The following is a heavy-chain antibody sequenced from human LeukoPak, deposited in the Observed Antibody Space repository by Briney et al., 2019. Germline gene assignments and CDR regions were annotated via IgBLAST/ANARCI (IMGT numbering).Heavy chain of an antibody. V-gene: IGHV3-30*18. D-gene: IGHD2-2*01. CDR3: AKDGCRITSCHVLVDP. J-gene: IGHJ5*02. CDR2: ISYDGSNE. CDR1: GLTFSSYG. Sequence: GGSLRLFCAASGLTFSSYGMHWVRQAPGKGREGVAVISYDGSNEYCADSVKGRFTISRDNSKNTLYLQMNGLRAEDTAVYYCAKDGCRITSCHVLVDPWGQGTLVTVSS.